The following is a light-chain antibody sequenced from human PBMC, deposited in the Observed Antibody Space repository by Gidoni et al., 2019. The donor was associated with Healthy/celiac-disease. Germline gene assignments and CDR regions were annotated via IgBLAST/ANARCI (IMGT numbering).Light chain of an antibody. Sequence: DIQMTQSPSSLSASVGDRVTITCQASQDISNDLNWYQQKPGKSPKLLIYDAYNLETGVPSRFRGSGSGTDFTFTIVSLQPDDIATYYCQQYDNLRITFGQGTRLEIK. CDR2: DAY. CDR1: QDISND. J-gene: IGKJ5*01. V-gene: IGKV1-33*01. CDR3: QQYDNLRIT.